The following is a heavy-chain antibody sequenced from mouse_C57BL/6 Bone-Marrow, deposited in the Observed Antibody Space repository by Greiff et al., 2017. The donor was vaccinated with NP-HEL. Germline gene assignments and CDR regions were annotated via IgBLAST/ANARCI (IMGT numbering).Heavy chain of an antibody. CDR2: IYPGSGNT. Sequence: QVHVKQSGPELVKPGASVKISCKASGYSFTSYYIHWVKQRPGQGLEWIGWIYPGSGNTKYNEKFKGKATLTADTSSSTAYMQLSSLTSEDSAVYYCERGSYERWYFDVWGTGTTVTVSS. CDR3: ERGSYERWYFDV. CDR1: GYSFTSYY. V-gene: IGHV1-66*01. J-gene: IGHJ1*03. D-gene: IGHD2-3*01.